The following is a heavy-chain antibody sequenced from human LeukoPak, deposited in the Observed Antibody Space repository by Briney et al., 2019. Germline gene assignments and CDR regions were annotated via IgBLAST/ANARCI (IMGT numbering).Heavy chain of an antibody. D-gene: IGHD1-14*01. Sequence: GRSLRLSCAASGFTFSSYAMHWVRQAPGKGLEWVAVISYDGSNKYYADSVKGRFTISRDNSKNTLYLQMNSLRAEDTAVYYCAREPDLYYFDYWGQGTLVTVSS. V-gene: IGHV3-30-3*01. J-gene: IGHJ4*02. CDR1: GFTFSSYA. CDR3: AREPDLYYFDY. CDR2: ISYDGSNK.